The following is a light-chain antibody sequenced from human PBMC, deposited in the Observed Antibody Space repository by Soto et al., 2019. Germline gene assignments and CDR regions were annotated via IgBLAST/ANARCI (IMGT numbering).Light chain of an antibody. V-gene: IGKV1-6*02. J-gene: IGKJ1*01. CDR1: QAIRND. CDR2: AAS. CDR3: LQDYNYPRT. Sequence: IQMTQSPSSLSASVGDRVTITCRASQAIRNDLGWYQQKPGKAPKLLINAASSLQSGVPSRFSGSGSGTDFTLTITRLQPEDFANYFCLQDYNYPRTFGQGTKVEIK.